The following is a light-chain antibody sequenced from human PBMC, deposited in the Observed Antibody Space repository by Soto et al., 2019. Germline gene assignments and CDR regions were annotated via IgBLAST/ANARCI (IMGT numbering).Light chain of an antibody. J-gene: IGLJ1*01. V-gene: IGLV2-23*01. CDR2: EGS. CDR1: SGEVGRYSH. CDR3: CSYALSSSYV. Sequence: QSALTQPASVSGSPGQSITIACTGTSGEVGRYSHVSWYQQHPGKDTRLIIYEGSKRPSGVSHRFSASRSDKTASLTISGLQAEDEAAYYCCSYALSSSYVFGTGTKVTVL.